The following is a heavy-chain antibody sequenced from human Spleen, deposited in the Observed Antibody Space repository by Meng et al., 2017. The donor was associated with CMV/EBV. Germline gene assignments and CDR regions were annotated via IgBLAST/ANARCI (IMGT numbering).Heavy chain of an antibody. Sequence: SCKASGFTFSSYGMHWVRQAPGKGLEWVAVIWYDGSNKYYADSVKGRFTISRDNSKNTLYLQMNSLRVEDTAVYYCARDQSSWPYYFEYWGQGTLVTVSS. J-gene: IGHJ4*02. V-gene: IGHV3-30*19. D-gene: IGHD6-13*01. CDR1: GFTFSSYG. CDR2: IWYDGSNK. CDR3: ARDQSSWPYYFEY.